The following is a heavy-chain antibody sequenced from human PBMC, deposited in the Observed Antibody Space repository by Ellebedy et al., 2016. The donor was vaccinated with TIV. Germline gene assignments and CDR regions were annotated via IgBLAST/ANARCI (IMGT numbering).Heavy chain of an antibody. J-gene: IGHJ3*02. CDR2: INPSGGST. V-gene: IGHV1-46*03. Sequence: ASVKVSXXASGYTFTGYYMHWVRQAPGQGLEWMGIINPSGGSTSYAQKFQGRVTMTRDTSTSTVYMELSSLRSEDTAVYYCTPHSKEDAFDIWGQGTMVTVSS. CDR3: TPHSKEDAFDI. CDR1: GYTFTGYY.